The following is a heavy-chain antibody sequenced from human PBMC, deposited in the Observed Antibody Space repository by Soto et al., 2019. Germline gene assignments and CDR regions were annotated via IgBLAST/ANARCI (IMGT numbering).Heavy chain of an antibody. CDR1: GYTFSNYG. J-gene: IGHJ4*02. Sequence: QVQLVQSGAEVKKPGASVKVSCKASGYTFSNYGISWVRQAPGQGLEWMGWISGYNGNTHYAQKCQGRVPMTTDTATSTAYMELRSLRSADTAMFYCARDGSSSWPNFDYWGQGTLVTVSS. V-gene: IGHV1-18*01. CDR3: ARDGSSSWPNFDY. CDR2: ISGYNGNT. D-gene: IGHD6-13*01.